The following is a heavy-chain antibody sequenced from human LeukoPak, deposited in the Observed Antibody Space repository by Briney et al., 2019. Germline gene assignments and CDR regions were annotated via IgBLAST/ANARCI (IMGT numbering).Heavy chain of an antibody. Sequence: SETLSLTCAVYGGSFSGYYWSWIRQPPGKGLEWIGSIYHSGSTYYNPSLKSRVTISVDTSKNQFSLKLSSVTAADTAVYYCARFPTDTAGGYYFDYWGQGTLVTVSS. D-gene: IGHD5-18*01. CDR2: IYHSGST. CDR1: GGSFSGYY. V-gene: IGHV4-34*01. CDR3: ARFPTDTAGGYYFDY. J-gene: IGHJ4*02.